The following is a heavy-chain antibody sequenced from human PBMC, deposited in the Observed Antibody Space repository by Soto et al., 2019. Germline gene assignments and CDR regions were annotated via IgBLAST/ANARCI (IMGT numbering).Heavy chain of an antibody. V-gene: IGHV3-48*02. J-gene: IGHJ6*02. Sequence: GGSLRLSCAASGFTFSSYSMNWVRQAPGKGLEWVSYISSSSSTIYYADSVKGRFTISRDNAKNSLYLQMNSLRDEDTAVYYCARDYDFWSGYRTGYGMDVWGQGTTVTVSS. CDR3: ARDYDFWSGYRTGYGMDV. CDR2: ISSSSSTI. D-gene: IGHD3-3*01. CDR1: GFTFSSYS.